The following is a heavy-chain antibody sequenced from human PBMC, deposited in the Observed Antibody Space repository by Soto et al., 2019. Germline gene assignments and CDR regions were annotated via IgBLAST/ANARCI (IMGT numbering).Heavy chain of an antibody. CDR2: IRSKAYGGTT. Sequence: LRLSCTASGFTFGDYAMSWVRQAPGKGLEWVGFIRSKAYGGTTEYAASVKGRFTISRDDSKSIAYLQMNSLKTEDTAVYYCTQDEATRPGYWGQRTLVTVSS. CDR3: TQDEATRPGY. J-gene: IGHJ4*02. V-gene: IGHV3-49*04. CDR1: GFTFGDYA. D-gene: IGHD1-1*01.